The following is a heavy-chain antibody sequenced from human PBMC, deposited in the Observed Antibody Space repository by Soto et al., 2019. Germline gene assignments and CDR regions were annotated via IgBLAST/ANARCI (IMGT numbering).Heavy chain of an antibody. CDR2: LFHSGSI. Sequence: SETLSLTCTVSGGSISSYYWGWTRQPPGKGLEWIGHLFHSGSIYYKPSLKSRDTIYVDTSKNQFSLKLSSVTAADTAVYYCARQSSGLYNWFDPWGQGTLVTVSS. J-gene: IGHJ5*01. D-gene: IGHD6-19*01. CDR3: ARQSSGLYNWFDP. CDR1: GGSISSYY. V-gene: IGHV4-59*04.